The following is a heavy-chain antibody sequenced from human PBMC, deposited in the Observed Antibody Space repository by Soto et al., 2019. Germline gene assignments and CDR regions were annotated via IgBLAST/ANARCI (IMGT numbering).Heavy chain of an antibody. CDR2: INTGNGNT. Sequence: ASVKVSCKASGYTFTSYTMHWVRQAPGQRLEWMGWINTGNGNTKYSQKVQGRVTITRDTSANIAYMELSSLRSEDTAVYYCARFIGGAYGMDVWGPGTTVTVSS. CDR1: GYTFTSYT. D-gene: IGHD2-15*01. J-gene: IGHJ6*02. CDR3: ARFIGGAYGMDV. V-gene: IGHV1-3*04.